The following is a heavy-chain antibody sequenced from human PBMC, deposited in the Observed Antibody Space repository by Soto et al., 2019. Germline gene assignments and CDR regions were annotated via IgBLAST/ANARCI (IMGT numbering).Heavy chain of an antibody. CDR2: ISSSTI. J-gene: IGHJ5*02. Sequence: VQLVESGGGLVKPGGSLRLSCAASGFTFSSYSMNWVRQAPGKGLEWVSSISSSTIFYADSVRGRFTISRDNAKNSLYLQMNTLRDEDTAVYYCARDNGMAGSFDPWGQGTLVTVSS. V-gene: IGHV3-21*01. CDR1: GFTFSSYS. CDR3: ARDNGMAGSFDP. D-gene: IGHD2-8*01.